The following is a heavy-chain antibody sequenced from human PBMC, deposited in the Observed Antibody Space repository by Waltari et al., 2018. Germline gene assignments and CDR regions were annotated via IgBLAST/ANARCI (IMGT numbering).Heavy chain of an antibody. J-gene: IGHJ4*02. Sequence: QVQLVESGGGVVQPGRSLRLSCVASGFTFSTHGMLWVRQAPGNGLEWVSLFWHDGTYKYYADSVKGRFSISRDNSKNTVYLQMNGLRAEDTAVYFCASMATTSDFDYWGQGTLVTVSS. CDR1: GFTFSTHG. CDR3: ASMATTSDFDY. D-gene: IGHD4-17*01. CDR2: FWHDGTYK. V-gene: IGHV3-33*01.